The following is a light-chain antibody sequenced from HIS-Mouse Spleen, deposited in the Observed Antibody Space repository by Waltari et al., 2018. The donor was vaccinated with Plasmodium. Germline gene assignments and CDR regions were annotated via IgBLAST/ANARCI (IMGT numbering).Light chain of an antibody. CDR2: AAS. V-gene: IGKV1-9*01. J-gene: IGKJ2*01. Sequence: DIQLTQSPSFLSASVGDRVTLTFRASQGISSYLAWYQQKPGKAPKLLIYAASTLQSGVPSRFSGSGSGTEFTLTISSLQPEDFATYYCQQLNSYPYTFGQGTKLEIK. CDR1: QGISSY. CDR3: QQLNSYPYT.